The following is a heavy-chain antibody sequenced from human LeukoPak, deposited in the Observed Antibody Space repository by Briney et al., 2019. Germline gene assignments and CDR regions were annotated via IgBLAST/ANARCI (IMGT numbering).Heavy chain of an antibody. CDR2: ISYDGSNK. CDR1: GFTFSSYA. J-gene: IGHJ4*02. V-gene: IGHV3-30-3*01. D-gene: IGHD6-13*01. Sequence: GGSLRLSCAASGFTFSSYAMHWVRQAPGMGLEWVAVISYDGSNKYYADSVKGRFTISRDNSKNTLYLQMNSLRAEDTAVYYCARDLGYSSSWYFFYWGQGTLVTVSS. CDR3: ARDLGYSSSWYFFY.